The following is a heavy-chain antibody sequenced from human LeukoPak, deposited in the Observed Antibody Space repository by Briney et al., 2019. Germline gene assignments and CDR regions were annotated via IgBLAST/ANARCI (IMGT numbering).Heavy chain of an antibody. CDR1: GFTFSLSN. J-gene: IGHJ4*02. CDR3: ARDQRGSYTLDY. Sequence: PGGSLRLSCAASGFTFSLSNMNWVRQAPGKGLEWVSSISSSSSYIYYADSLKGRFTISRDNAKNSLYLQMNSLRAEDTAVYYCARDQRGSYTLDYWGQGTLVTVSS. D-gene: IGHD1-26*01. V-gene: IGHV3-21*01. CDR2: ISSSSSYI.